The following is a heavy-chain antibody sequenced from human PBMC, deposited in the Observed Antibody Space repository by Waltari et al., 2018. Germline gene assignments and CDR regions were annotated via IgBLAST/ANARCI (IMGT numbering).Heavy chain of an antibody. D-gene: IGHD3-3*01. CDR1: GGSISSFY. V-gene: IGHV4-59*01. J-gene: IGHJ4*02. CDR3: ARGVGVIVMPYFDS. CDR2: IYFSGST. Sequence: QVQLQESGPGLVKPSETLSLTCTVSGGSISSFYWSWIRQPPGKGLVWIGYIYFSGSTNYNPSLKSRVTMSLDTSKNQFSLKLSSVTAADTAVYYCARGVGVIVMPYFDSWGQGTLVTVSS.